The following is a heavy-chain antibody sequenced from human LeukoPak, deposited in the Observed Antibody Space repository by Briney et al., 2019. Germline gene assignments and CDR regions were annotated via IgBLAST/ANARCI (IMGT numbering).Heavy chain of an antibody. J-gene: IGHJ4*02. V-gene: IGHV4-39*07. CDR2: IYYSGST. Sequence: PSETLSLTCTVSGGSISSSSYYWGWIRQPPGKGLEWIGSIYYSGSTYYNPSLKSRVTISVDTSKNQFSLKLSSVTAADTAVYYCARGTYYDILTGYFERAFDYWGQGTLVTVSS. D-gene: IGHD3-9*01. CDR1: GGSISSSSYY. CDR3: ARGTYYDILTGYFERAFDY.